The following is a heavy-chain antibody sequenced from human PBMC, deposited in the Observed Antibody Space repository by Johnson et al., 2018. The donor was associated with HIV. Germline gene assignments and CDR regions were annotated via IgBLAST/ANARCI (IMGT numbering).Heavy chain of an antibody. V-gene: IGHV3-66*01. J-gene: IGHJ3*02. CDR3: GRDRTKVEIGPRMWSDDHDSTVYQKDDAFDI. CDR2: IYSGGST. CDR1: GFAVSSNY. D-gene: IGHD3-22*01. Sequence: VQLVESGGGLVQSGGSLRLSCGVSGFAVSSNYMSWVRQAPGKGLEWVSIIYSGGSTYYAESVKGRFTISRDNSKNTLYLQMNSLRAEDTAVYYCGRDRTKVEIGPRMWSDDHDSTVYQKDDAFDIWGQGTMVTVSS.